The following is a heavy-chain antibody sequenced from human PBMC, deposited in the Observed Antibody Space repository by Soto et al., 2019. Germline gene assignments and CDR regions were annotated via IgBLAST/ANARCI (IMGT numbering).Heavy chain of an antibody. D-gene: IGHD3-3*01. CDR2: IIGSGGST. V-gene: IGHV3-23*01. CDR1: GFTFSSYA. J-gene: IGHJ4*02. Sequence: GGSLRLSCAASGFTFSSYAMSWVRQAPEKGLEWVSAIIGSGGSTYYADSVKGRFTISRDNSKNTLYLQMNSLRAEDTAVYYCASPGYYDFWSGYLDYCGQGTLVTVSS. CDR3: ASPGYYDFWSGYLDY.